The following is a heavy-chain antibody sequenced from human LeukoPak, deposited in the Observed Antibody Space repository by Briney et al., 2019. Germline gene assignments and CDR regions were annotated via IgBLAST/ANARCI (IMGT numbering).Heavy chain of an antibody. Sequence: PGGSLRLSCAASGFTFSSYWMSWIRQPPGKGLEWIGYIYYSGSTNYNPSLKSRVTISVDTSKNQFSLKLSSVTAADTAVYYCARDNDIVVVPAAKSYYYYGMDVWGQGTTVTVSS. V-gene: IGHV4-59*01. CDR1: GFTFSSYW. CDR3: ARDNDIVVVPAAKSYYYYGMDV. CDR2: IYYSGST. J-gene: IGHJ6*02. D-gene: IGHD2-2*01.